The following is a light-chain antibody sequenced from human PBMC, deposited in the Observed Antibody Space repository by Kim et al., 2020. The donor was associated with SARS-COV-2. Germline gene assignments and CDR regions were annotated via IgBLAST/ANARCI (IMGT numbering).Light chain of an antibody. CDR1: SGHSNYA. CDR2: LNSDGSH. CDR3: QTWGAGIGV. V-gene: IGLV4-69*01. Sequence: ASVKLTCTLSSGHSNYAIAWHQQQPEKGPRYLMKLNSDGSHSKGDGIPDGFSGSSSGAERYLTISSLQSEDEADYYCQTWGAGIGVFGGGTQLTVL. J-gene: IGLJ3*02.